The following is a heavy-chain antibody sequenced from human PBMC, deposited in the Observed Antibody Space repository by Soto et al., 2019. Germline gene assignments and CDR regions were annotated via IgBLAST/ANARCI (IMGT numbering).Heavy chain of an antibody. J-gene: IGHJ6*02. CDR2: IYPGDSDT. CDR3: ARQYGSGGPYYYGMDV. CDR1: GYSFTSSC. Sequence: ESLKLSCKGSGYSFTSSCSGCVHQMPGKGLEWMGIIYPGDSDTRYSPSFQGQVTISADKSISTAYLQWSSLKASDTAMYYCARQYGSGGPYYYGMDVWGQGTTVTVSS. V-gene: IGHV5-51*07. D-gene: IGHD3-10*01.